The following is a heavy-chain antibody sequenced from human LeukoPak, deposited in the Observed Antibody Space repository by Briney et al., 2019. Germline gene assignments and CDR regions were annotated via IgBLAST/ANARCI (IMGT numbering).Heavy chain of an antibody. CDR1: GGSISDYY. Sequence: SETLSLTCTVSGGSISDYYWSWIRQPPGKGLEWIGYSHYSGSTNYNPSLKTRVTISVDKSKNQFSLKLSSVTAADTAVYYCARASHDYGDYSHFDYRGQGTLVTVSS. CDR2: SHYSGST. D-gene: IGHD4-17*01. V-gene: IGHV4-59*12. J-gene: IGHJ4*02. CDR3: ARASHDYGDYSHFDY.